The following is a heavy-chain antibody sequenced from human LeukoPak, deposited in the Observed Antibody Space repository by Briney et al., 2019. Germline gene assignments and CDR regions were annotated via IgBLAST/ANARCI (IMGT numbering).Heavy chain of an antibody. J-gene: IGHJ6*03. CDR2: IYYSGST. CDR3: ARIIGYYYYYMDV. CDR1: GGSINSHY. D-gene: IGHD3-3*01. Sequence: SETLSLTCTVSGGSINSHYWNWVRQPPGKGLEGIGHIYYSGSTTYNASLKSRVTISVDTSKSQFSLKLSSVTAADTAVYYCARIIGYYYYYMDVWGRGTTVTVSS. V-gene: IGHV4-59*11.